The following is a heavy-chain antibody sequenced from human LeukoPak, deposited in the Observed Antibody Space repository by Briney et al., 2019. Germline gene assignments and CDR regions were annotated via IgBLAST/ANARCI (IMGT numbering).Heavy chain of an antibody. V-gene: IGHV4-38-2*01. Sequence: SETLSLTCAVSGYSITSDFYWSWIRQPPGKGLEWIASVYYSGTPFYNASLRSRVTIAVDTSKTQFSLKLRSLTAADTAVFYCARGTPSKCTGGSCFSGYFDYWGQGILVTVSS. CDR1: GYSITSDFY. CDR2: VYYSGTP. D-gene: IGHD2-15*01. CDR3: ARGTPSKCTGGSCFSGYFDY. J-gene: IGHJ4*02.